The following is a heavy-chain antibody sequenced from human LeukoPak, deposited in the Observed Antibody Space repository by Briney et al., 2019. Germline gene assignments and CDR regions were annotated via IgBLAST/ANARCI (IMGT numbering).Heavy chain of an antibody. V-gene: IGHV4-59*01. D-gene: IGHD3-9*01. J-gene: IGHJ4*02. Sequence: PSETLSLTCTVSGGSIRRYYWNWIRQPPGKGLEWIGYIYSRGSTNYNPSLKSRVTISIGTSENQFSLKLSSVTAADTAVYYCARGENYNILTGPPYFDFWGQGNLVTVSS. CDR3: ARGENYNILTGPPYFDF. CDR1: GGSIRRYY. CDR2: IYSRGST.